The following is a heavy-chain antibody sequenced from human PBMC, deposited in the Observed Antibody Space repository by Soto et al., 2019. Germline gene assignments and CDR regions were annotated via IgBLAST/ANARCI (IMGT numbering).Heavy chain of an antibody. V-gene: IGHV1-69*06. CDR3: ATTPGLECSGGSCYSNY. D-gene: IGHD2-15*01. Sequence: QVQLVQSGAEVKKPGSSVKVSCKASGGTFSSYAISWVRQAPGQGLEWMGGIIPIFGTANYAQKFQGRVTITADKSTSTAYMELSSLRAEDTAVYYCATTPGLECSGGSCYSNYWGQGTLVTVSS. CDR1: GGTFSSYA. J-gene: IGHJ4*02. CDR2: IIPIFGTA.